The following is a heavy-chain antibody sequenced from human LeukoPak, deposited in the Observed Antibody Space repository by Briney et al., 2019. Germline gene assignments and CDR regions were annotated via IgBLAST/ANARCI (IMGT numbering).Heavy chain of an antibody. CDR1: EFTFSTYSMN. Sequence: PGGSLTLSCAASEFTFSTYSMNWVRQPPGKGLAWIGSIYYSGDTYYNPSLKSRVTISVDTSRNQFSLRLTSVTAADTAVYYCARSVGIGEAEDAFSLWGQGTMVTVSS. V-gene: IGHV4-59*05. J-gene: IGHJ3*01. D-gene: IGHD6-19*01. CDR3: ARSVGIGEAEDAFSL. CDR2: IYYSGDT.